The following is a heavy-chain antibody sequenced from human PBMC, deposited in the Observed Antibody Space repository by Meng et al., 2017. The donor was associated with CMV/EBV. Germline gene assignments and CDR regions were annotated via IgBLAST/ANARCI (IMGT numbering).Heavy chain of an antibody. V-gene: IGHV3-23*03. D-gene: IGHD6-13*01. J-gene: IGHJ4*02. CDR1: GFTFSNYA. Sequence: GESLKISCAASGFTFSNYAMSWVRQAPGKGLEWVSVIYNGGNNKYYADSVKGRFTIPRDDSKNTLYLQMDSLRAEDTAVYYCASGGSRWFVPFGYWGQGTLVTVSS. CDR2: IYNGGNNK. CDR3: ASGGSRWFVPFGY.